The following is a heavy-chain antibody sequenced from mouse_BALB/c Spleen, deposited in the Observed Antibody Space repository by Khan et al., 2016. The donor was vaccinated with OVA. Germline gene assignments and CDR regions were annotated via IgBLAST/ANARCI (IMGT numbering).Heavy chain of an antibody. CDR3: ASLLTGSFAY. D-gene: IGHD4-1*01. V-gene: IGHV5-6*01. CDR1: GFTFSSYS. Sequence: EVQRVESGGDLVKPGGSLKLSCAASGFTFSSYSMSWVRQTPDKRLEWVASISSGGDYTYYPDIVKGRFTISRDNAKNTLYLEMSSLKSEDTAMYYCASLLTGSFAYWGQGTLVTVSA. CDR2: ISSGGDYT. J-gene: IGHJ3*01.